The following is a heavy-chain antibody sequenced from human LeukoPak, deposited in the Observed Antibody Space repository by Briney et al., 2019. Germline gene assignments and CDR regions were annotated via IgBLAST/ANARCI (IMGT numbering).Heavy chain of an antibody. CDR2: INPNSGGT. Sequence: GASVKVSCKASGYTFTSYDINWVRQATGQGLEWMGWINPNSGGTNYAQKFQGWVTMTRDTSISTAYMELSRLRSDDTAVYYCARSYSAVELDYWGQGTLVTVSS. D-gene: IGHD2-21*01. CDR3: ARSYSAVELDY. V-gene: IGHV1-2*04. CDR1: GYTFTSYD. J-gene: IGHJ4*02.